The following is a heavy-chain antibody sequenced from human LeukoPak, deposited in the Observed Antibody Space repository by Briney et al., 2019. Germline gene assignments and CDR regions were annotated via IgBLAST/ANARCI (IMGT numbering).Heavy chain of an antibody. D-gene: IGHD6-6*01. CDR1: GDSIRSGSYY. CDR2: IYTSGST. CDR3: ASEYSSSPDAFDI. V-gene: IGHV4-61*02. Sequence: SETLSLTCTVWGDSIRSGSYYWSWIRQPAGKVLEWIGRIYTSGSTNYNPSLKSRVTISVDTSKNQFSLKLSSVTAADTAVYYCASEYSSSPDAFDIWGQGTLVTVSS. J-gene: IGHJ3*02.